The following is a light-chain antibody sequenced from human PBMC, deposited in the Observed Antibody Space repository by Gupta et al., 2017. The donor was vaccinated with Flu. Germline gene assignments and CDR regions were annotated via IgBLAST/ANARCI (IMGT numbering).Light chain of an antibody. CDR1: QSVSSIY. CDR2: GTS. CDR3: QHYGTSPPWT. V-gene: IGKV3-20*01. Sequence: RATLSCRASQSVSSIYVAWYQQKPGQAPRLLIYGTSRRASGIPDRFSGSGSGADFTLTISRLEPEDFAVYYCQHYGTSPPWTFGPGTKVEIK. J-gene: IGKJ1*01.